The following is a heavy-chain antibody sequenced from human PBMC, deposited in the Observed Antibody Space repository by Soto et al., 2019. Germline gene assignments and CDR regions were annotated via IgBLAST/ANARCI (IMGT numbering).Heavy chain of an antibody. CDR2: IYYSGST. Sequence: QVQLQESGPGLVKPSQTLSLTCTVSGGSISSGGYYWSWIRQHPGKGLEWIGYIYYSGSTYYNPSLKSRVTISVDTSKNHFSLKLSSVTASDTSVYYCASRTDYDILTGPFDYWGQGTLVTVSS. CDR1: GGSISSGGYY. D-gene: IGHD3-9*01. J-gene: IGHJ4*02. V-gene: IGHV4-31*03. CDR3: ASRTDYDILTGPFDY.